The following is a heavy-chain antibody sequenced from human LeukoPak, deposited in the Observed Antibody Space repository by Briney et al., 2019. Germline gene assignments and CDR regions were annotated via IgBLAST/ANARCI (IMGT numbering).Heavy chain of an antibody. Sequence: GGSLRLSCAASGFTFSSYAVSWVRQAPGKGLEWVSAISGSGGSTYYADSVKGRFTISRDNSKNTLYLQMNSLRAEDTAVYYCAKDPIKYSYGYEDWFDPWGQGTLVTVSS. CDR3: AKDPIKYSYGYEDWFDP. J-gene: IGHJ5*02. CDR2: ISGSGGST. CDR1: GFTFSSYA. V-gene: IGHV3-23*01. D-gene: IGHD5-18*01.